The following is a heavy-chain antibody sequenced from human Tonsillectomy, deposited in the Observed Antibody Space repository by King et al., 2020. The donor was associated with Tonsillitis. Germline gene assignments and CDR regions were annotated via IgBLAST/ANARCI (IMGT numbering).Heavy chain of an antibody. CDR1: GFTLSSYG. J-gene: IGHJ6*03. CDR3: AKGEPMVRVTYYYYYMDV. V-gene: IGHV3-30*18. CDR2: ISNDGSNK. Sequence: VQLVESGGGVVQPGRSLRLSCEASGFTLSSYGMHWVRQAPGKGLEGVAVISNDGSNKYYADSVKGRFTISRDNSKNTLYLQMNSLRGEDTAVYYCAKGEPMVRVTYYYYYMDVWGKGTPVTVSS. D-gene: IGHD3-10*01.